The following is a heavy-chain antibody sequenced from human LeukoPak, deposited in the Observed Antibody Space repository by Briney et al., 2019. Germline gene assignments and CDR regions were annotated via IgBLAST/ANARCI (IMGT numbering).Heavy chain of an antibody. J-gene: IGHJ4*02. CDR1: GFTFSSYG. CDR3: AKDLNQRIQLWLPNFDY. D-gene: IGHD5-18*01. CDR2: IRYDGSNK. V-gene: IGHV3-30*02. Sequence: GGSLRLSCAASGFTFSSYGMHWVRQAPGKGLEWVAFIRYDGSNKYYADSVKGRFTISRDNSKNTLYLQMNSLRAEDTAVYYCAKDLNQRIQLWLPNFDYWGQGTLVTVSS.